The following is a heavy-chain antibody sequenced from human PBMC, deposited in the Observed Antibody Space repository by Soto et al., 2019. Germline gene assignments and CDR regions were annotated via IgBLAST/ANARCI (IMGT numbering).Heavy chain of an antibody. CDR2: IYYSGST. Sequence: QVQLQESGPGLVKPSQTLSLTCTVSGGSISSGGYYWSWIRQHPGKGLEWIGYIYYSGSTYYNPFLQRRVTLSLDTSTHQFSLTLSSVTAAHTALYYCAGDPVPGTPDYCGQGTLVTVSS. D-gene: IGHD6-19*01. CDR1: GGSISSGGYY. CDR3: AGDPVPGTPDY. V-gene: IGHV4-31*03. J-gene: IGHJ4*02.